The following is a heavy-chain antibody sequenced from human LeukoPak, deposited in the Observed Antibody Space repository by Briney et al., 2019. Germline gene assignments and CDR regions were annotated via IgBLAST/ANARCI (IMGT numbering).Heavy chain of an antibody. D-gene: IGHD3-3*01. V-gene: IGHV4-39*07. CDR2: IYYSGST. Sequence: SEALSLTCTVSGGSISSSSYYWGWIRQPPGKGLEWIGSIYYSGSTYYNPSLKSRVTISVDTSKNQFSLKLSSVTAADTAVYYCARVGRVDYDFWSGYFVFYYWGQGTLVTVSS. J-gene: IGHJ4*02. CDR3: ARVGRVDYDFWSGYFVFYY. CDR1: GGSISSSSYY.